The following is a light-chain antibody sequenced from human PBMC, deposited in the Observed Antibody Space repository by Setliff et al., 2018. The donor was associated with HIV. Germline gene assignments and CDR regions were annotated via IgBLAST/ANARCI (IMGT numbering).Light chain of an antibody. Sequence: QSVLTQPPSASGTPGQRVPVSCSGRSSNIGRNYVYWYQQLPGTPPKLLISRSNQRPSGVPDRFSGSKSGTSASLAISGLRSEDEADYYCAAWDDSLSGYVFGTGTKVTVL. CDR1: SSNIGRNY. CDR2: RSN. CDR3: AAWDDSLSGYV. V-gene: IGLV1-47*01. J-gene: IGLJ1*01.